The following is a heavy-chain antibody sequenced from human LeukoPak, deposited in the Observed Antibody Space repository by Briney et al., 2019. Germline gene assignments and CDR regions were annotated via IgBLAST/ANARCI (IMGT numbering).Heavy chain of an antibody. J-gene: IGHJ4*02. CDR3: AKDLRYSGSCRSFDY. V-gene: IGHV3-23*01. CDR1: GFTFSSYA. CDR2: ISGSAAST. Sequence: GESLKISCAASGFTFSSYAMTWVRQAPGKGLEWVSGISGSAASTYYADSVKGRFTISRDNSKNTMYLQMNSLRAEDTAVYYCAKDLRYSGSCRSFDYWGQGTLVTVSS. D-gene: IGHD1-26*01.